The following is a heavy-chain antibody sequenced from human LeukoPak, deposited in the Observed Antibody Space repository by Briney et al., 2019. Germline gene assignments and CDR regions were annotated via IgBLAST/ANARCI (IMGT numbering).Heavy chain of an antibody. J-gene: IGHJ6*03. CDR3: ARRGMTTVTPRNPPLIYYYYSYMDV. CDR1: GYTFTGYY. Sequence: ASVKVSCKASGYTFTGYYMHWVRQAPGQRLEWMGWINPNSGGTNYAQKFQGRVTMTRDTSISTAYMELSRLRSDDTAVYYCARRGMTTVTPRNPPLIYYYYSYMDVWGKGTTVTVSS. V-gene: IGHV1-2*02. D-gene: IGHD4-17*01. CDR2: INPNSGGT.